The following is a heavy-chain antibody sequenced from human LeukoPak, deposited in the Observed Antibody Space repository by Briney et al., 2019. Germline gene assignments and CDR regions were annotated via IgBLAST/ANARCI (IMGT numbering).Heavy chain of an antibody. D-gene: IGHD3-3*01. CDR2: IYFSENT. CDR1: GFSISSGNFY. Sequence: SETLSLTCIVSGFSISSGNFYWGWIRQPPGKGLEWIRSIYFSENTYYNPSLKSRVTISVDTSKNHFSLTLNSVTAADTAVYYCARSSSDYDFWSRWGQGTLVTVSS. J-gene: IGHJ4*02. CDR3: ARSSSDYDFWSR. V-gene: IGHV4-39*07.